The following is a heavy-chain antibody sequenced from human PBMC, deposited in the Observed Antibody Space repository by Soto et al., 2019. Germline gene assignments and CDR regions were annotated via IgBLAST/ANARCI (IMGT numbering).Heavy chain of an antibody. V-gene: IGHV3-23*01. CDR1: GFTFSSYA. D-gene: IGHD1-26*01. J-gene: IGHJ4*02. CDR3: AKSGPYSGSPGHKYYFDY. Sequence: LRLSCAASGFTFSSYAMSWVRQAPGKGLEWVPAISGSGGSTYYADSVKGRFTISRDNSKNTLYLQMNSLRAEDTAVYYCAKSGPYSGSPGHKYYFDYWGQGTLVTVSS. CDR2: ISGSGGST.